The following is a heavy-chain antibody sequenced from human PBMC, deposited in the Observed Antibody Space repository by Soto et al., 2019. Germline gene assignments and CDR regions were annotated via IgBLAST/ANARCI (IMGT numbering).Heavy chain of an antibody. CDR2: IKSKTDGGTT. J-gene: IGHJ4*02. Sequence: GGSLRLSCAASGFTFSNARMSWVRQAPGKGLEWVGRIKSKTDGGTTDYAEPVKGRFTISRDDSKSTLYLQKNSLKTDDTAVYYCTTVGYSTGGVPCWGQGTLVTVS. V-gene: IGHV3-15*01. D-gene: IGHD6-19*01. CDR3: TTVGYSTGGVPC. CDR1: GFTFSNAR.